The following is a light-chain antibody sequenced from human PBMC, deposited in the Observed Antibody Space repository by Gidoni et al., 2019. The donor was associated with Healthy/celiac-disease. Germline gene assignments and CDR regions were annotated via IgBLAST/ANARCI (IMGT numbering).Light chain of an antibody. CDR2: LGS. J-gene: IGKJ2*01. Sequence: DIVMTQSPLSLLVTPGEPASISCRSSQSLLHSNGYNYLDWYLQTPGQSPQLLIYLGSNRASGVPDRFSGSGSGTDFTLKISRVEAEDVGVYYCMQALQTPYTFGQGTKLEIK. V-gene: IGKV2-28*01. CDR1: QSLLHSNGYNY. CDR3: MQALQTPYT.